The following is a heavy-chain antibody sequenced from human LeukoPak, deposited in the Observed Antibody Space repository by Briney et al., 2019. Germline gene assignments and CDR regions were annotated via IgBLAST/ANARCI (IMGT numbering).Heavy chain of an antibody. J-gene: IGHJ4*02. CDR2: ISNDGGGT. CDR3: AKGSSGYFFDL. Sequence: GGSLRLSCAASGFIFNDFGLVGVRQAPGRGLEWVSAISNDGGGTTYADFVKGRFSVSRYNSKNTLFLQMNSLRAEDTALYYCAKGSSGYFFDLWGQGTLVTVSS. D-gene: IGHD3-22*01. CDR1: GFIFNDFG. V-gene: IGHV3-23*01.